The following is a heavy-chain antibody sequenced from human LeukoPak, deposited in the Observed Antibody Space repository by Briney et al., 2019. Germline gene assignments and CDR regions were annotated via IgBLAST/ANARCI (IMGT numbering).Heavy chain of an antibody. D-gene: IGHD3-10*01. J-gene: IGHJ4*02. CDR1: GFTFSSYD. CDR3: ARGKHYYGSGSYYQPYYFDY. CDR2: IGTAGDP. Sequence: GGSLRLSCAASGFTFSSYDMHWVRQATGKGLEWASAIGTAGDPYYPGSVKGRFTISRENAKNSLYLQMNSLRAGDTAVYYCARGKHYYGSGSYYQPYYFDYWGQGTLVTVSS. V-gene: IGHV3-13*05.